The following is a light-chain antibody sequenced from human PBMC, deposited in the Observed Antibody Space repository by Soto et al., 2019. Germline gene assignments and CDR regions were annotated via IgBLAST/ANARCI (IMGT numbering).Light chain of an antibody. CDR1: QSVLYSSNNKNY. J-gene: IGKJ2*01. Sequence: DIVMTQSPDSLAVSLGERATINCKSSQSVLYSSNNKNYLAWYQQKPGQPPKLLIYWASTRESGVPDRFSGSGSVTEFTLTISSLQSEDFAVYYCQQYNNWPYTFGQGTKVDI. V-gene: IGKV4-1*01. CDR3: QQYNNWPYT. CDR2: WAS.